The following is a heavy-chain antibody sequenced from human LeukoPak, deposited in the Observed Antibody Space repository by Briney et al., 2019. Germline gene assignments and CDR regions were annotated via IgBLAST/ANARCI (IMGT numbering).Heavy chain of an antibody. CDR3: SRAECIAARGGYNWFDP. D-gene: IGHD6-6*01. J-gene: IGHJ5*02. CDR2: MNPNSGNT. CDR1: GYSFTSYD. V-gene: IGHV1-8*01. Sequence: GASVRVSCKASGYSFTSYDINWVRQATGQGLEWMGWMNPNSGNTGYAQKFQGRVTMTRNTSISTAYMELSSLRSEDTAVYYCSRAECIAARGGYNWFDPWGQGTLVTVST.